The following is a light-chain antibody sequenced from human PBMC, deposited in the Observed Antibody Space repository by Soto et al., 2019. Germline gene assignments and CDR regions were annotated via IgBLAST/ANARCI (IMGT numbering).Light chain of an antibody. CDR2: DAS. V-gene: IGKV1-33*01. Sequence: DLQMTQSPPSLSASVGDRITITCQASQDISNHLNWFQQKPGKAPKLLINDASNLETGVPSRFSGSGSGTDFTFTISSLQPEDFATYYCQQYDTLGTFGQGTKLEIK. J-gene: IGKJ2*02. CDR3: QQYDTLGT. CDR1: QDISNH.